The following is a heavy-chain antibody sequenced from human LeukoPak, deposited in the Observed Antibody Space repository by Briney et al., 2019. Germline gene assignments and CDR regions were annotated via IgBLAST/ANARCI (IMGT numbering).Heavy chain of an antibody. J-gene: IGHJ4*02. CDR3: ARALVRGAVAVSGY. CDR2: ISAYNGNT. CDR1: GYTLTELS. Sequence: GASVKVSCKVSGYTLTELSMHWVRQAPGQGLEWMGWISAYNGNTNYAQKFQGRVTMTRDMSTSTVYMELSRLRSDDTAVYYCARALVRGAVAVSGYWGQGTLVTVSS. V-gene: IGHV1-2*02. D-gene: IGHD6-19*01.